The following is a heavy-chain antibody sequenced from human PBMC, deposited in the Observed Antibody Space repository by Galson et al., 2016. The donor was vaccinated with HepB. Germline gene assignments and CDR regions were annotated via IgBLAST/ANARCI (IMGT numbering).Heavy chain of an antibody. CDR3: AKSRNAGTWYYSDY. CDR2: IWYDGSSK. CDR1: GFTFSTFG. Sequence: SLRLSCAASGFTFSTFGMHWVRQAPGKGLEWVAIIWYDGSSKYYAASVKGRVTISRDNSNNTLYLQMNSLRAEDTAVYYCAKSRNAGTWYYSDYWGQGTLATVSS. D-gene: IGHD1-14*01. J-gene: IGHJ4*02. V-gene: IGHV3-33*06.